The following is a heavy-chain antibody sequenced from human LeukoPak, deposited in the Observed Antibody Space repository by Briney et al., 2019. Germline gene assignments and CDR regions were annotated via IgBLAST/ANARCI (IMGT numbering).Heavy chain of an antibody. Sequence: PGGSLRLSCAASGFTFSSYSMNWVRQAPGKGLEWVSSISSSSSYIYYADSVKGRFTISRDNAKNSLYLQMNSLRAEDTAVYYYAKSIAYYDFWSGISDYWGQGTLVTVSS. J-gene: IGHJ4*02. D-gene: IGHD3-3*01. CDR2: ISSSSSYI. V-gene: IGHV3-21*01. CDR3: AKSIAYYDFWSGISDY. CDR1: GFTFSSYS.